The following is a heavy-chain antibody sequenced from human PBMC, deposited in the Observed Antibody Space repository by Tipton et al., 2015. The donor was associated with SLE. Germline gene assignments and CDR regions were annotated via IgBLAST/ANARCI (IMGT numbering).Heavy chain of an antibody. J-gene: IGHJ3*02. V-gene: IGHV4-31*03. D-gene: IGHD2-15*01. CDR3: ARKTAYCSGADCYIDAFDI. CDR2: IYYSGNT. Sequence: TLSLTCTVSGGSISSDDYYWTWIRQLPGKGLEWIGYIYYSGNTYYNPSLGSRLTISVDTSKDQFSLKLTSVTAADTAVYYCARKTAYCSGADCYIDAFDIWGQGTMVIVSS. CDR1: GGSISSDDYY.